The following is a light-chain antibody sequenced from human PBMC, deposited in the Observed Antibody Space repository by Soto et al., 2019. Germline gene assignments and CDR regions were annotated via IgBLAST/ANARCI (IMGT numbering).Light chain of an antibody. J-gene: IGKJ1*01. CDR1: QSVSSDY. V-gene: IGKV3-20*01. CDR2: ATS. CDR3: QQYNTSPWT. Sequence: DIVLTQSPGTLSLSPGERATLSCRASQSVSSDYLAWYQQKPDRAPRLLIYATSSRATGIPDRFSGSGSGTDFTLTISRLEPEDFAVYFCQQYNTSPWTCGQGTPVESK.